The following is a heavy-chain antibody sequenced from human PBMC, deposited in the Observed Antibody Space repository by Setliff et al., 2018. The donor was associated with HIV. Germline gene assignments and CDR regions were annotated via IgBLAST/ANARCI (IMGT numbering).Heavy chain of an antibody. CDR1: GFSFNNYY. D-gene: IGHD6-19*01. CDR3: VRPVREPVD. V-gene: IGHV3-7*03. CDR2: IKSDGTEK. J-gene: IGHJ4*02. Sequence: PGESLKISCIASGFSFNNYYMTWVRQAPGKGLEWVGNIKSDGTEKNYADSVRGRFTISRDNTKNSLYLQMDGLRVEDTAMYYCVRPVREPVDWGRGTLVTVSS.